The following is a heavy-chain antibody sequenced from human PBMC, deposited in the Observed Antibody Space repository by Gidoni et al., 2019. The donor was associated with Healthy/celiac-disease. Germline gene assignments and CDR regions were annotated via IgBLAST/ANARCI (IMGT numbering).Heavy chain of an antibody. CDR3: ARGRGVYHL. D-gene: IGHD2-8*01. Sequence: PPGKGLEWIGEINHSGSTNYNPSLKSRVTISVDTSKNQFSLKLSSVTAADTAVYYCARGRGVYHLWGQGTLVTVSS. J-gene: IGHJ5*02. V-gene: IGHV4-34*01. CDR2: INHSGST.